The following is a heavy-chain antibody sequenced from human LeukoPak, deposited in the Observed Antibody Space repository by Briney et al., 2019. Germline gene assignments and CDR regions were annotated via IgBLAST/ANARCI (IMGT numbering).Heavy chain of an antibody. CDR3: ARDPYSSMALYYFDY. V-gene: IGHV3-21*04. J-gene: IGHJ4*02. D-gene: IGHD6-13*01. CDR2: ISSSSSYI. Sequence: GGSLRLSCAASGFTFSSYSMNWVRQAPGKGLEWVSSISSSSSYIYYADSVKGRFTISRDNAKNSLYLQMNSLRAEDTAVYYCARDPYSSMALYYFDYWGQGTLVTVSS. CDR1: GFTFSSYS.